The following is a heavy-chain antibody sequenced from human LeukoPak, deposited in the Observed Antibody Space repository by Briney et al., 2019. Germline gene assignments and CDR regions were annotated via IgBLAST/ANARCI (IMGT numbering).Heavy chain of an antibody. V-gene: IGHV4-61*02. CDR3: ARWSGSVTARNYYYYMDV. D-gene: IGHD6-6*01. J-gene: IGHJ6*03. CDR1: GGSVRRGNYY. Sequence: TLSLTCTVSGGSVRRGNYYWTWIRQPAGSGLEWIGRIYTGGTTDYNPSLRTRVTISVDASRNQFSLNLSSVTAADTAVYYCARWSGSVTARNYYYYMDVWGEGTTVTVSS. CDR2: IYTGGTT.